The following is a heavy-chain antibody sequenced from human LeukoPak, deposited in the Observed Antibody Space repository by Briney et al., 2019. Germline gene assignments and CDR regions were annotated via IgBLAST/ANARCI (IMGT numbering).Heavy chain of an antibody. J-gene: IGHJ5*02. V-gene: IGHV4-34*01. CDR3: ARIVGALSWFDP. Sequence: SETLSLTCAAYGGSFSGYYWSWIRQPPGKGLEWIGEINHSGSTNYNPSLKSRVTISVDTSKSQFSLKLSSVTAADTAVYYCARIVGALSWFDPWGQGTLVTVSS. CDR2: INHSGST. CDR1: GGSFSGYY. D-gene: IGHD1-26*01.